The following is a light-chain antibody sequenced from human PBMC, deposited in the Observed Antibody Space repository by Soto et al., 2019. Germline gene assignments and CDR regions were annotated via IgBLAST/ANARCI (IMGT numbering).Light chain of an antibody. CDR2: DAS. CDR3: EQFNFSPHDIT. J-gene: IGKJ5*01. CDR1: QAFRGA. Sequence: AVPLTQPPSSLSASVGDRVTITFRASQAFRGALAWFQQKSGKPPKLLIYDASSLQSCLASRFSGRGSGTDFTLTISSLQPENFTTYYCEQFNFSPHDITFGKGTRL. V-gene: IGKV1-13*02.